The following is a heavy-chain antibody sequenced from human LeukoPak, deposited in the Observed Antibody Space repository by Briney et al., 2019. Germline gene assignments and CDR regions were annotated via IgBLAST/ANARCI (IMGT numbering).Heavy chain of an antibody. CDR2: IYYSGST. CDR1: GGSISSSSYY. Sequence: KPSETLSLTCTVSGGSISSSSYYWGWIRQPPGKGLEWIGSIYYSGSTYYNPSLKSRVTISVDTSKNQFSLKLSSVTAADTAVYYYARRMWFGELYYFDYWGQGTLVTVSS. J-gene: IGHJ4*02. V-gene: IGHV4-39*01. D-gene: IGHD3-10*01. CDR3: ARRMWFGELYYFDY.